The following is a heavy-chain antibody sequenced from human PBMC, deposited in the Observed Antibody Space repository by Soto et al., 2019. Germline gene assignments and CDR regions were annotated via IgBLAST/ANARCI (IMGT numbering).Heavy chain of an antibody. V-gene: IGHV1-46*01. CDR3: ARGPDILTGYYTEMYYFDY. CDR1: GYTFTSYY. D-gene: IGHD3-9*01. Sequence: QVQLVQSGAEVKKPGASVKVSCKASGYTFTSYYMHWVRQATGQGLEWLGIINPSGGSTSYAQKFQGRVTMTRETSTSTVYMELSSLRSEDTAVYYCARGPDILTGYYTEMYYFDYWGQGTLVTVSS. J-gene: IGHJ4*02. CDR2: INPSGGST.